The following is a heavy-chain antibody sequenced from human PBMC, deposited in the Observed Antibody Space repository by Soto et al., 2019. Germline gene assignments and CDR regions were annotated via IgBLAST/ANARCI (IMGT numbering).Heavy chain of an antibody. D-gene: IGHD3-16*02. CDR3: ARGRLSDYVWGSYRYHFDY. Sequence: SETLSLTCAVYGGSFSGYYWSWIRQPPGKGLEWIGEINHSGSTNYNPSLKSRVTISVDTSKNQFSLKLSSVTAADTAVYYCARGRLSDYVWGSYRYHFDYWGQGTVVTVSS. CDR1: GGSFSGYY. V-gene: IGHV4-34*01. J-gene: IGHJ4*02. CDR2: INHSGST.